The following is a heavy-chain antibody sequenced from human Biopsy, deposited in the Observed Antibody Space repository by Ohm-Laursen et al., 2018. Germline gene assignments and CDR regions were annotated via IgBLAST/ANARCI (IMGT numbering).Heavy chain of an antibody. CDR2: INPGGNST. CDR3: VLASFNY. Sequence: ASVKVSCKAYGYTFTTYYIHWVRQAPGQGLEWMGIINPGGNSTAYTQNFQGRVTMTWDTSTTTVYMELSSLRSEDTAVYYCVLASFNYWGQGTLVTVPS. CDR1: GYTFTTYY. V-gene: IGHV1-46*01. J-gene: IGHJ4*02.